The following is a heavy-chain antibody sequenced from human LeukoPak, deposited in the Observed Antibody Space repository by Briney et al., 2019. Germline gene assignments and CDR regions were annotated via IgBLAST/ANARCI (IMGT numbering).Heavy chain of an antibody. Sequence: PGGSLRLSCAASGFIFTNFFMSWVRQAPGKGLEWVASIKHDGSEKYYVDSVRGRFTISRDNTKNLLYLQMSSLRAEDTAVYYCATDRGWRTSGYYLYYFEYWGQGTPVTFSS. J-gene: IGHJ4*02. CDR1: GFIFTNFF. V-gene: IGHV3-7*01. CDR2: IKHDGSEK. CDR3: ATDRGWRTSGYYLYYFEY. D-gene: IGHD3-3*01.